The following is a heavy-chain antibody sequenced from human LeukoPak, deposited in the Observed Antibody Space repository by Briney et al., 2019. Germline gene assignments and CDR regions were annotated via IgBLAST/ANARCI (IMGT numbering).Heavy chain of an antibody. D-gene: IGHD6-19*01. CDR3: AKDGGSGWSFFDY. Sequence: GGSLRLSCAASGFTFSSYAMHWVRQAPGKGLEWVAVISYDGSNKYYADSVKGRFTISRDNSKNTLYLQMNSLRADDTSVYYCAKDGGSGWSFFDYWGQGTLVTVSS. J-gene: IGHJ4*02. V-gene: IGHV3-30-3*01. CDR1: GFTFSSYA. CDR2: ISYDGSNK.